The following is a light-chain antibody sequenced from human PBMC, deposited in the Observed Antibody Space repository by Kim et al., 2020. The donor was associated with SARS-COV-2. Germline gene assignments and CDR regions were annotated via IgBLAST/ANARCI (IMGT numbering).Light chain of an antibody. V-gene: IGKV3-15*01. CDR1: QSVSSN. CDR2: GAS. CDR3: QQYNGWPLT. J-gene: IGKJ4*01. Sequence: EIVMTQSPATLSVSPGERATLSCRASQSVSSNLAWYQQKPGQAPRLLIYGASTGATGIPARFSGSGSGTEFTLTISSLQSEDLAVYYCQQYNGWPLTFGGGTKVDIK.